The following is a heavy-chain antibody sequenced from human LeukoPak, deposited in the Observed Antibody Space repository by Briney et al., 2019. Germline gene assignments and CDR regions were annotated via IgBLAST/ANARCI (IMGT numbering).Heavy chain of an antibody. J-gene: IGHJ4*02. CDR2: ISGSGGST. V-gene: IGHV3-23*01. D-gene: IGHD3-22*01. CDR3: AKALIPTYYYDSSGYYQLGY. CDR1: GFTFGDHA. Sequence: PGGSLRLSCTASGFTFGDHAMSWVRQAPGKGLEWVSAISGSGGSTYYADSVKGRFTISRDNSKNTLYLQMNSLRAEDTAVYYCAKALIPTYYYDSSGYYQLGYWGQGTLVTVSS.